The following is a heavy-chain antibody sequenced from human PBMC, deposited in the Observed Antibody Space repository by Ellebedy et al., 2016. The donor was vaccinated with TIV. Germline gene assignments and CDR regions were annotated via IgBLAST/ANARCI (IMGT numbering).Heavy chain of an antibody. CDR2: IYYSGST. V-gene: IGHV4-59*01. Sequence: GSLRLXXTVSGGSISSYYWSWVRRPPGKGLEWIGYIYYSGSTNLNPSLKSRVTISLDTSNKQFSLRLNSLTAADTAVYYCARLRGYSGSIDYWGQGTLVTVSS. D-gene: IGHD5-12*01. CDR3: ARLRGYSGSIDY. CDR1: GGSISSYY. J-gene: IGHJ4*02.